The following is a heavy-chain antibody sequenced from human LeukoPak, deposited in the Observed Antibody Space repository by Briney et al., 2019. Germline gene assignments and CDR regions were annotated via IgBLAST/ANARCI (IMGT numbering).Heavy chain of an antibody. V-gene: IGHV4-61*01. CDR1: GGSVSSGSYY. CDR2: IYYSGST. Sequence: SETLSLTCTVSGGSVSSGSYYWSWIRQPPGKGLEWIGYIYYSGSTNYNPSLKSRVTISVDTSKNQFSLKLSSVTAADTAVYYCASLNLGYCSSTSCYATIEYFDYWGQGTLVTVSS. D-gene: IGHD2-2*01. J-gene: IGHJ4*02. CDR3: ASLNLGYCSSTSCYATIEYFDY.